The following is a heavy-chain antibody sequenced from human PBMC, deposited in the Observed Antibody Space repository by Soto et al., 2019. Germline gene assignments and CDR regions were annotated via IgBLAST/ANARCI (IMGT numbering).Heavy chain of an antibody. V-gene: IGHV4-39*01. CDR3: ARPELGVRGAFDI. CDR1: GGSISSSSYY. CDR2: IYYSGST. D-gene: IGHD7-27*01. Sequence: SETLSLTCTVSGGSISSSSYYWGWIRQPPGKGLEGIGSIYYSGSTYYNPSLKSRFTISVDTSKNQFSLKLSSVTAADTAVYYCARPELGVRGAFDIWGQGTMVTVSS. J-gene: IGHJ3*02.